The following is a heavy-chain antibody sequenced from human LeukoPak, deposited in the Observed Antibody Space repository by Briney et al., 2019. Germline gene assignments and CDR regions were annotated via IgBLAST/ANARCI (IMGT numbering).Heavy chain of an antibody. D-gene: IGHD6-19*01. CDR1: GFTFSNYW. V-gene: IGHV3-7*01. CDR2: INEDGSEK. Sequence: PGGSLRLSCSVSGFTFSNYWMTRVRQAPGRGLECLAIINEDGSEKHHVDSVKGRFTISRDNAKNLLFLEMNSLRDEDTAVYYCARDGSVTYHTAFDYWGQGTLVSVS. J-gene: IGHJ4*02. CDR3: ARDGSVTYHTAFDY.